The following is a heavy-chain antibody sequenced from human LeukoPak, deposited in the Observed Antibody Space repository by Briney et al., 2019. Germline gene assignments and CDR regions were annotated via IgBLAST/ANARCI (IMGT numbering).Heavy chain of an antibody. V-gene: IGHV1-69*13. J-gene: IGHJ4*02. Sequence: SVKVSCKASGGTFSSYAISWVRQAPGQGLEWMGGIIPIFGTANYAQKFQGRVTITADESTSTAYMELSSLRSEDTAVYCCARRRGYCSSTSCYTFDYWGQGTLVTVSS. CDR3: ARRRGYCSSTSCYTFDY. CDR2: IIPIFGTA. CDR1: GGTFSSYA. D-gene: IGHD2-2*02.